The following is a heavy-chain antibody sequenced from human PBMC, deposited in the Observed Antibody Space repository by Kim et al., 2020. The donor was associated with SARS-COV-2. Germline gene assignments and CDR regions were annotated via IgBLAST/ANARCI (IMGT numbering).Heavy chain of an antibody. V-gene: IGHV4-59*08. Sequence: SETLSLTCTVSGASIDSLYWGWVRQTPERGLEWIASIYYTGTPHYNPSLKSRVTISLDRSRNRFSLRLTSVTAADTDTYFCARHLDASDPFYTLAYWGQGILVTVSS. CDR2: IYYTGTP. D-gene: IGHD3-16*01. J-gene: IGHJ4*02. CDR1: GASIDSLY. CDR3: ARHLDASDPFYTLAY.